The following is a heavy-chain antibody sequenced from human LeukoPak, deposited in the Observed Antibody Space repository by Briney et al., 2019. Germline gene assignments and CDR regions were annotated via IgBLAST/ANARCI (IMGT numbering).Heavy chain of an antibody. CDR2: IYPSDSDT. D-gene: IGHD3-10*01. CDR3: ARPAPGIMVRGVNPFYFDY. V-gene: IGHV5-51*01. CDR1: GYSFPSYW. J-gene: IGHJ4*02. Sequence: GESLKISCKASGYSFPSYWIGWVRQMPGKGLEWMGIIYPSDSDTKYSPSFQGQVTISADKSISTAYLQWSSLKASDTAMYYCARPAPGIMVRGVNPFYFDYWGQGSLVTVSS.